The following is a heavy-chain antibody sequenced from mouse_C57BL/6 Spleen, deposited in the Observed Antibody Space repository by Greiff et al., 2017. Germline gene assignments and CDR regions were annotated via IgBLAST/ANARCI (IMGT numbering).Heavy chain of an antibody. J-gene: IGHJ3*01. CDR3: ARLGDYDGFAY. D-gene: IGHD2-4*01. CDR2: INPSTGGT. Sequence: VQLQQSGPELVKPGASVKISCKASGYSFTGYYMNWVKQSPEKSLEWIGEINPSTGGTTYNQKFKAKATLTVDKSSSTAYMQLKSLTSEDSAVYYCARLGDYDGFAYWGQGTLGTVSA. CDR1: GYSFTGYY. V-gene: IGHV1-42*01.